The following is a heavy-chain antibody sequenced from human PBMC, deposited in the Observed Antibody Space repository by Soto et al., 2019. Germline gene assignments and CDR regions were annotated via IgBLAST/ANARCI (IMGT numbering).Heavy chain of an antibody. CDR3: ASLYSSGWYLDP. Sequence: SETLSLTCTVSGGSISSYYWSWIRQPPGKGLEWIGYIYYSGSTNYSPSLKSRVTISVDTSKNQFSLKLSSVTAADTAVYYCASLYSSGWYLDPWGQGTLVTVSS. CDR2: IYYSGST. V-gene: IGHV4-59*01. J-gene: IGHJ5*02. CDR1: GGSISSYY. D-gene: IGHD6-19*01.